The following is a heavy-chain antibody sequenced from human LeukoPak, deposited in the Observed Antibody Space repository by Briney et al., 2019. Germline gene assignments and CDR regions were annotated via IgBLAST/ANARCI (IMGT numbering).Heavy chain of an antibody. CDR2: ISAYNGNT. D-gene: IGHD3-3*01. J-gene: IGHJ4*02. V-gene: IGHV1-18*01. Sequence: GASVKVSCKASGYTFTSYGISWVRQAPGQGLEWMGWISAYNGNTNYAQKLQGRVTMTTDTSTSTAYMELRSLRSDDTAVYYCARFGVGSRSGYYTGNPTNFDYWGQGTLVTVSS. CDR1: GYTFTSYG. CDR3: ARFGVGSRSGYYTGNPTNFDY.